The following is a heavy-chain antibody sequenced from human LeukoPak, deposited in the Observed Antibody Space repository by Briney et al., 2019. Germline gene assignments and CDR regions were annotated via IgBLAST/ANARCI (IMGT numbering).Heavy chain of an antibody. D-gene: IGHD2-21*02. CDR1: GFTFSNHY. CDR2: IRNKANSNAT. CDR3: TRVVVTAIPSKCIDY. V-gene: IGHV3-72*01. Sequence: GGSLRLSCAASGFTFSNHYMDWVRRAPGRGLECVGRIRNKANSNATEYAASVKGRFTISRDDSKNSLYLQMNSLKTEDTAVYYCTRVVVTAIPSKCIDYWGQGTLVTVSS. J-gene: IGHJ4*02.